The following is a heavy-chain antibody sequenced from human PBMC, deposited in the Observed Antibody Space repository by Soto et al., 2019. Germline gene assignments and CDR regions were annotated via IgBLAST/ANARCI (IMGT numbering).Heavy chain of an antibody. D-gene: IGHD3-3*01. Sequence: EVQLVESGGGLVQPGGSLRLSCSASGFTFSSYAMHWVRQAPGKGLEYVSAISSNGGSTYYADSVKGRFTISRDNSKNTLYLQMSSLRAEDTAVYYCVKQLRAIFGVVTPKNWFDPWGQGTLVTVSS. CDR2: ISSNGGST. CDR3: VKQLRAIFGVVTPKNWFDP. V-gene: IGHV3-64D*08. J-gene: IGHJ5*02. CDR1: GFTFSSYA.